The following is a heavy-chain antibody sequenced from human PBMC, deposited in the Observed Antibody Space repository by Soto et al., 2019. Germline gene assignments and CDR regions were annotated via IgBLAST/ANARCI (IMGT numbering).Heavy chain of an antibody. J-gene: IGHJ4*02. D-gene: IGHD7-27*01. Sequence: EVQLVESGGGLVQPGGSLRLSCAASGFTFSSYAMHWVRQPTGKGLEWVSVIGSAGDTYYPGSVKGRFTISRENAKNSLYLQMNSLRAEDTAVYYCARGYLGSFDYWGQGTLVTVSS. V-gene: IGHV3-13*01. CDR1: GFTFSSYA. CDR2: IGSAGDT. CDR3: ARGYLGSFDY.